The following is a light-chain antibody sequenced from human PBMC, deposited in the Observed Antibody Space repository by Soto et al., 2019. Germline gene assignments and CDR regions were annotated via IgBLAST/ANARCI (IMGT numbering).Light chain of an antibody. V-gene: IGLV2-8*01. Sequence: QSVLTQPPSASGSPGQSVTIPCTGTSSDVGAYNFVSWYQQHPGKAPKLMIYEVNKRPSGVPDRFFGFKSGNTASLTVSGLQAEDEADYYCSSHAGSINLIFGGGTKLTVL. CDR1: SSDVGAYNF. CDR2: EVN. CDR3: SSHAGSINLI. J-gene: IGLJ2*01.